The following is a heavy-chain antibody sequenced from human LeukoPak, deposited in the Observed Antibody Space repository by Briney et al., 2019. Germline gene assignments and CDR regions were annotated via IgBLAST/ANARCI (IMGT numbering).Heavy chain of an antibody. CDR3: ARDYDSSGYYYDY. Sequence: PGGSLRLSCAASGFTFSSYSMNWVRQAPGKGLEWVSSISGGSTYYADSRKGRFTISRDNSKNTLHLQMNSLRSEDTAVYYCARDYDSSGYYYDYWGQGTLVTVSS. CDR2: ISGGST. V-gene: IGHV3-38-3*01. CDR1: GFTFSSYS. J-gene: IGHJ4*02. D-gene: IGHD3-22*01.